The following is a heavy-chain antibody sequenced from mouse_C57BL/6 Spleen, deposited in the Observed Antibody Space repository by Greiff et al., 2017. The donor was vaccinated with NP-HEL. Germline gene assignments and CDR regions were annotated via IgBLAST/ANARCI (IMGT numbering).Heavy chain of an antibody. CDR2: IHPNSGST. J-gene: IGHJ1*03. Sequence: QVQLQQPGAELVKPGASVKLSCKASGYTFTSYWMHWVKQRPGQGLEWIGMIHPNSGSTNYNEKFKSKATLTVDKSSSTAYMQLSSLTSEDSAVYYCARCPHPFKRGYFDVWGTGTTGTVSS. V-gene: IGHV1-64*01. CDR1: GYTFTSYW. CDR3: ARCPHPFKRGYFDV.